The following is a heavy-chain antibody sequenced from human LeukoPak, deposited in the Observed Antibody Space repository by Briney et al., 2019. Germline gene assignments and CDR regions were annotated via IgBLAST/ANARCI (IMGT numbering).Heavy chain of an antibody. J-gene: IGHJ6*03. CDR2: IYYSGST. CDR3: ARPGRVRGVIVDYYYYYYMDV. CDR1: GGSISSSSYY. Sequence: PSETLSLTCTVSGGSISSSSYYWGWIRQPPGKGLEWIGSIYYSGSTNYNPSLRSRVTISVDTSKNQFSLRLSSVTAADTAVYYCARPGRVRGVIVDYYYYYYMDVWGKGTTVTVSS. V-gene: IGHV4-39*07. D-gene: IGHD3-10*01.